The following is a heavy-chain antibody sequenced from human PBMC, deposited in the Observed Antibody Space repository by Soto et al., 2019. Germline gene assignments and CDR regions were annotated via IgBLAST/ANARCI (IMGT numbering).Heavy chain of an antibody. D-gene: IGHD4-17*01. Sequence: PGGSLRLSCAASGFTFSSYAMSWARQAPGKGLEWVSAFSSSGGSTYYADYVKGRFTISRDNSKNTLYLQMNSLRADDTAVYYCASLPLTDYDGHVNWFDPWGQGTLVTVSS. J-gene: IGHJ5*02. CDR2: FSSSGGST. CDR1: GFTFSSYA. V-gene: IGHV3-23*01. CDR3: ASLPLTDYDGHVNWFDP.